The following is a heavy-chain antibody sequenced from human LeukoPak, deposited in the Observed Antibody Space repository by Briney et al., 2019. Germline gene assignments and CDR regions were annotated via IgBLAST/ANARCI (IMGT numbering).Heavy chain of an antibody. CDR3: ARVGRGGYVSY. CDR1: GFTFSSYS. V-gene: IGHV3-21*01. CDR2: ISSSSSYI. Sequence: PGGSLRLFCAASGFTFSSYSMNWVRQAPGKGLEWVSSISSSSSYIYYADSVKGRFTISRDNAKNSLYLQMNSLRAEDTAVYYCARVGRGGYVSYWGQGTLVTVSS. D-gene: IGHD5-24*01. J-gene: IGHJ4*02.